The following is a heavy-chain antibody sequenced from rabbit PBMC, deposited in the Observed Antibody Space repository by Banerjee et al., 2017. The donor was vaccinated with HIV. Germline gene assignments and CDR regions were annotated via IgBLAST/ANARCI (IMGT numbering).Heavy chain of an antibody. V-gene: IGHV1S40*01. CDR3: ARGLVAGVLDL. CDR2: IVTGSGNT. J-gene: IGHJ6*01. D-gene: IGHD3-3*01. CDR1: GFSFSGNYW. Sequence: QSLEESGGDLVKPGASLTLTCTASGFSFSGNYWICWVRQAPGKGLEWIGCIVTGSGNTYYASWAKGRFTISKTSSTTVTLQMTSLTAADTATYFCARGLVAGVLDLWGPGTLVT.